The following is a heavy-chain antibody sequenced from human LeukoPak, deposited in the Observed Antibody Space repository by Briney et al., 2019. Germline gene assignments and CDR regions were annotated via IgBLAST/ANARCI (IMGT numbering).Heavy chain of an antibody. J-gene: IGHJ4*02. CDR3: ARGGEWLATDFDY. CDR2: IIPLFGTA. D-gene: IGHD3-3*01. Sequence: ASVKVSCTASGGTFSSYAISWVRQAPGQGLEWMGGIIPLFGTANYAQKFQGRVTITADESTSTAYMELSSLRSEDTAVYYCARGGEWLATDFDYWGQGTLVTVSS. CDR1: GGTFSSYA. V-gene: IGHV1-69*13.